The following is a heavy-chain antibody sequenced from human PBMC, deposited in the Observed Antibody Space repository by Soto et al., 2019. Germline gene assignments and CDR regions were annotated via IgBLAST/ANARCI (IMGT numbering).Heavy chain of an antibody. CDR2: IIPIFGTA. V-gene: IGHV1-69*06. CDR1: EDTFRNYA. D-gene: IGHD3-22*01. CDR3: ASTKYDSSAYYYSYLAL. J-gene: IGHJ2*01. Sequence: QVELVQSGAEVKKPGSSVKVSCQASEDTFRNYAISWVRQAPGQGLEWMGGIIPIFGTANYAQKFQGRVTITAETSANTVYLELSSLRSENTAVYYCASTKYDSSAYYYSYLALWGRGTLVTVS.